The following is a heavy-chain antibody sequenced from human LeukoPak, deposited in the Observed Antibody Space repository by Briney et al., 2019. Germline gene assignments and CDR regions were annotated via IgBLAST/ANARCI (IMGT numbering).Heavy chain of an antibody. Sequence: GGSLRLSCAASGFTFSSYWMSWVRQAPGKGLEWVANRKQDGSEKYYVDSVKGRFTISRDNAKNSLYLQMNSLRAEDTAVYYCAKVMDFVLTFPYDYWGQGTLVTVSS. D-gene: IGHD2-8*01. CDR3: AKVMDFVLTFPYDY. J-gene: IGHJ4*02. CDR2: RKQDGSEK. CDR1: GFTFSSYW. V-gene: IGHV3-7*01.